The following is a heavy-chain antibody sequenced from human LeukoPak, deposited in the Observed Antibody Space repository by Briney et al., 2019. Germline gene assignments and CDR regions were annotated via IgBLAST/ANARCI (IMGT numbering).Heavy chain of an antibody. CDR2: IKDDGSEK. CDR1: GWSFSSYW. J-gene: IGHJ4*02. V-gene: IGHV3-7*04. CDR3: ARAPIVY. Sequence: GGSLRLSCVGSGWSFSSYWMTWVRQAPGKGLEWVANIKDDGSEKYSVDSVNGRFTISRDNAKNLLYRQMSSLRAEDMAVYYCARAPIVYWGQGTLVTVSS.